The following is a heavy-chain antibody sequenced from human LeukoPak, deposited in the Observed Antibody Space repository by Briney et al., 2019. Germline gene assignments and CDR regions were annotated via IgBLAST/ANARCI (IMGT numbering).Heavy chain of an antibody. CDR3: ARTSTVTIPNFDL. CDR1: GYTFTIYG. D-gene: IGHD4-17*01. CDR2: ISPYNGNT. V-gene: IGHV1-18*01. Sequence: ASVKVSCKASGYTFTIYGINWVRQAPGQGLEWMGWISPYNGNTNYAQKFQGRDTMTTDTSTSTAYMELRSLRSDDTALYYCARTSTVTIPNFDLWGQGTLVIVSS. J-gene: IGHJ4*02.